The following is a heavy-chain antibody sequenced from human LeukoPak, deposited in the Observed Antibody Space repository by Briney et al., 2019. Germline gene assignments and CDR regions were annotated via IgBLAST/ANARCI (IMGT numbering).Heavy chain of an antibody. CDR1: GFSFSGHW. J-gene: IGHJ4*02. D-gene: IGHD6-6*01. CDR2: ISPTGSTT. V-gene: IGHV3-74*01. Sequence: GGSLRLSCTASGFSFSGHWMHWARQLPGKGLVWVSRISPTGSTTSYADAVKGRFTVSRDNAKNTLYLQVNNLRAEDTAVYYCARGPNSNWSGLDFWGQGTLLTVSS. CDR3: ARGPNSNWSGLDF.